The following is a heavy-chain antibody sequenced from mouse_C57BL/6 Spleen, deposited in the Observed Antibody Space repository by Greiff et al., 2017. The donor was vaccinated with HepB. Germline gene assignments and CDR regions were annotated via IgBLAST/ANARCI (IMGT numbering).Heavy chain of an antibody. J-gene: IGHJ1*03. D-gene: IGHD2-1*01. CDR1: GYTFTSYW. CDR2: IDPSDSYT. Sequence: QVQLQQSGAELVIPGASVKLSCKASGYTFTSYWMHWVKQRPGQGLEWIGEIDPSDSYTNYNQKFKGKSTLTVDKSSSTAYMQLSSLTSEDSAVYYCARSGNSYWYFDVWGTGTTVTVSS. V-gene: IGHV1-69*01. CDR3: ARSGNSYWYFDV.